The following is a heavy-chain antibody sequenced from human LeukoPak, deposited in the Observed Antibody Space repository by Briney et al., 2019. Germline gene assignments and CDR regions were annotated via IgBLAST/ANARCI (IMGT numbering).Heavy chain of an antibody. CDR3: TKVRPSNLYYYYGMDV. J-gene: IGHJ6*02. V-gene: IGHV3-23*01. CDR1: GFTFTNYA. CDR2: ISSSGGTT. D-gene: IGHD3-9*01. Sequence: SGGSLRLSCAASGFTFTNYAMNWVRQAPGKGLEWLSAISSSGGTTCYADSVKGRFTISRDNSRNTLYLQMNSLRVADTAVYFCTKVRPSNLYYYYGMDVWGQGTTVTVSS.